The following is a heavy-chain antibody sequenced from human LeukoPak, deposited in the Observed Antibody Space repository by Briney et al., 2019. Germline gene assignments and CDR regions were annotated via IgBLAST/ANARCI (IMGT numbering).Heavy chain of an antibody. Sequence: PGGSLRLSCAASGFTFSTNDMNWVRQATGKGMEWVSYISSSSRSISYADSVKGRFTISRDNAKNSLYLQMNSLRAEDTSVYYCARLRYYAMDVWGQGTTVTASS. CDR1: GFTFSTND. CDR3: ARLRYYAMDV. CDR2: ISSSSRSI. J-gene: IGHJ6*02. V-gene: IGHV3-48*01.